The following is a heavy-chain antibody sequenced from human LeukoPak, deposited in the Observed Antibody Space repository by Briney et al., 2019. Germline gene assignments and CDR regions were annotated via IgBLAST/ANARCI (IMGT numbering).Heavy chain of an antibody. Sequence: ASVTVSCTASGYTFTSYYMHWVRQAPGQGLEWMGIINPSGGSTSYAQKFQGRVTMTRDTSTSTVYMELSSLRSEDTAVYYCARDAAGSYYDFWGGYFVDTQEDYWGQGILVTVSS. J-gene: IGHJ4*02. CDR1: GYTFTSYY. CDR3: ARDAAGSYYDFWGGYFVDTQEDY. CDR2: INPSGGST. D-gene: IGHD3-3*01. V-gene: IGHV1-46*01.